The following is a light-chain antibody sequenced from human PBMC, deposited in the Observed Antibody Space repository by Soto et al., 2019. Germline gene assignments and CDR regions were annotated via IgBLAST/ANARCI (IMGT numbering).Light chain of an antibody. CDR1: QSVLYSPTNKNY. V-gene: IGKV4-1*01. CDR3: QQYYSTPRT. J-gene: IGKJ1*01. Sequence: DIVMTQSPDSLTVSLGERATINCKSSQSVLYSPTNKNYLAWYQQKSGQPPKLLIYWASTRESGVPDRFSGSWSGTDFTLTISILQAEDVAVYYCQQYYSTPRTFGQGTRVEIK. CDR2: WAS.